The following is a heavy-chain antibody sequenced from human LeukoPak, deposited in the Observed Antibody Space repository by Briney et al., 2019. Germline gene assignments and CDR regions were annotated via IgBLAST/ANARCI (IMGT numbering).Heavy chain of an antibody. V-gene: IGHV1-18*01. CDR3: ARTYTAMAAFDY. J-gene: IGHJ4*02. CDR1: GYSFTSYG. D-gene: IGHD5-18*01. CDR2: ISAVNGKT. Sequence: ASVKVSCKASGYSFTSYGISWVRQAPGQGLEWMGRISAVNGKTNYAQKLQGRVTMTTDTSTSTAYMELRSLRSDDTAVYYCARTYTAMAAFDYWGQGTLVTVSS.